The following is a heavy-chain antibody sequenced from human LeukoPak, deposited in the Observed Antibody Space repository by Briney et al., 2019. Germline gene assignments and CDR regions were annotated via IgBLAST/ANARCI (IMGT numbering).Heavy chain of an antibody. CDR1: GGSISSSNW. CDR3: ASLAMVRGVSYFDY. V-gene: IGHV4-4*02. J-gene: IGHJ4*02. Sequence: SETLSLTCAVSGGSISSSNWWSWVRPPPGKGLEWIGEIYHSGSTNYNPSLKSRVTISVDKSKNQFSLKLSSVTAADTAVYYCASLAMVRGVSYFDYWGQGTLVTVSS. CDR2: IYHSGST. D-gene: IGHD3-10*01.